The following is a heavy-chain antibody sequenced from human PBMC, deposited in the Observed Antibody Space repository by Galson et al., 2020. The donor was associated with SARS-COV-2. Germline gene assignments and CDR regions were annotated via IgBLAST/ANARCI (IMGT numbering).Heavy chain of an antibody. CDR3: ARGGEWELPYYFDY. CDR2: ISSDGSTS. D-gene: IGHD1-26*01. Sequence: SLKLSSAASGFTISNYVIHWVRQAPDKGPEWVAVISSDGSTSFYADSLKGRFTISRDNSKTTLYLQMNSLRAEDTAVYYCARGGEWELPYYFDYWGQGTLVTVSS. J-gene: IGHJ4*02. CDR1: GFTISNYV. V-gene: IGHV3-30*04.